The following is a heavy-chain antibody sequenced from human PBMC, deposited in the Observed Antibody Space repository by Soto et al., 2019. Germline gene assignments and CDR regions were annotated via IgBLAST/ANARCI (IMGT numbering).Heavy chain of an antibody. CDR2: IWSDGSNK. CDR1: GFPFSSYG. V-gene: IGHV3-33*01. D-gene: IGHD3-10*01. CDR3: ATDRGAAPFDY. J-gene: IGHJ4*02. Sequence: VQLMESGGGMVHPGRSLRLSCAASGFPFSSYGMHWVRQAPGKGLEWVAVIWSDGSNKIYADSVQGRFTISRDNYKNTLYLQMNSLRDEDTAVYYCATDRGAAPFDYWGQGTLVTVSS.